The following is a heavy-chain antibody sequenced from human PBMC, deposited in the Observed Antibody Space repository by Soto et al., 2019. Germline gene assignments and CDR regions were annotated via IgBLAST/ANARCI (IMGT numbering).Heavy chain of an antibody. CDR3: ARDDAFGNENGFDI. V-gene: IGHV3-33*01. D-gene: IGHD1-1*01. J-gene: IGHJ3*02. Sequence: QVQLVESGGGVVQPGTSLRLSCAVPGFPFSTYGFHWVRQPPGKGLEWVAVIGSDGSAKYHADSVEGRFTIPRDNSKDTLYLQMKSLRAEDTAVYYCARDDAFGNENGFDIWGQGTMVTVSS. CDR1: GFPFSTYG. CDR2: IGSDGSAK.